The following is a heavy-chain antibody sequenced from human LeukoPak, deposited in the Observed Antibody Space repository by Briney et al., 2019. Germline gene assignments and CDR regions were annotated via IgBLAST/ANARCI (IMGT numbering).Heavy chain of an antibody. D-gene: IGHD1-26*01. CDR3: ARKIGSSGAFDI. CDR2: IYHSGST. CDR1: GGPISSTNW. Sequence: PSGTLSLTCAVSGGPISSTNWWSWVRQPPGKGLEWIGEIYHSGSTNYNPSLRSRITISVDKSKDQFSLRLSSVTAADTAVYYCARKIGSSGAFDIWGQGTMVTVSS. V-gene: IGHV4-4*02. J-gene: IGHJ3*02.